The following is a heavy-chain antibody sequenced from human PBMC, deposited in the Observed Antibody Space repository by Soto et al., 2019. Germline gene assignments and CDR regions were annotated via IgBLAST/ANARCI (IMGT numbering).Heavy chain of an antibody. CDR3: ARDYSNGWYGDFDY. D-gene: IGHD6-19*01. V-gene: IGHV1-18*01. CDR2: ISAYNGHT. J-gene: IGHJ4*02. CDR1: GYTCTSYG. Sequence: ASVKVSCKASGYTCTSYGISWLRQSPGQGLEWMGWISAYNGHTNYAQKLQGRVTMTTDTSTSTAYMELRSLRSDDTAVYYCARDYSNGWYGDFDYWGQGTLVTVSS.